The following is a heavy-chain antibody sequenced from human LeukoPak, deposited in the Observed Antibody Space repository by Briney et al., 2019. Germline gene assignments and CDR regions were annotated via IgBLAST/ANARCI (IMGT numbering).Heavy chain of an antibody. D-gene: IGHD3-10*01. J-gene: IGHJ4*02. V-gene: IGHV3-11*01. CDR2: IYSSGSNI. CDR1: GFTFSDYY. Sequence: GGSLRLSCAASGFTFSDYYMSWIRQAPGVGLEWGSYIYSSGSNIYYADSVKGRFTISRDNAKNSLYLQMNSLRAEDTAVYYCAGDPMVRGVINFDYWGQGTLVSVSS. CDR3: AGDPMVRGVINFDY.